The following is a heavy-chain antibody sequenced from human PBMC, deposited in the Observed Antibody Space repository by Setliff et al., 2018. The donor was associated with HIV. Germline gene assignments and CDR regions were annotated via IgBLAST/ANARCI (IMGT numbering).Heavy chain of an antibody. CDR1: GGSISNFS. CDR2: LYYSGEI. D-gene: IGHD6-13*01. J-gene: IGHJ4*02. CDR3: ARTLIAAAWEDLSFDY. V-gene: IGHV4-59*08. Sequence: SETLSLTCTVSGGSISNFSWSWIRQPPGKGLEWIGTLYYSGEIRYNPSLKSRVTISVDTSKNQFSLNLNSVTAADTAVYYCARTLIAAAWEDLSFDYWGQGTLVTVSS.